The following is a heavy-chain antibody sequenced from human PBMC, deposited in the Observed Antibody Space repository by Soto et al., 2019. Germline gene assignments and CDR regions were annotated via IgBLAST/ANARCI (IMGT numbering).Heavy chain of an antibody. CDR2: ISHSGRT. J-gene: IGHJ6*03. Sequence: SETLSLTCAVSGGSISRSDWWNWVRQPPGKGLEWIGEISHSGRTNYNPSLERRVTISRDNSKNTVYLQMGSLRPEDMAVYYCARRARPDFYYMDVWGKGTTVTVSS. CDR1: GGSISRSDW. D-gene: IGHD6-6*01. CDR3: ARRARPDFYYMDV. V-gene: IGHV4-4*02.